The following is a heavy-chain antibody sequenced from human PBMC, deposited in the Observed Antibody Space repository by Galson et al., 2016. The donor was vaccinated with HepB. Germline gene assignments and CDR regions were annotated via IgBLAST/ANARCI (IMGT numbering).Heavy chain of an antibody. CDR1: GYTFTTYY. Sequence: SVKVSCKASGYTFTTYYLHWVRQAPGQGLEWMGIINPIGGSTNYAQKFQGRVTMTRDTSTSTVHMELSSLISEDTAEYYCARGGVYYSDGNWDNWGQGTLVTVSS. V-gene: IGHV1-46*01. J-gene: IGHJ4*02. CDR3: ARGGVYYSDGNWDN. D-gene: IGHD3-22*01. CDR2: INPIGGST.